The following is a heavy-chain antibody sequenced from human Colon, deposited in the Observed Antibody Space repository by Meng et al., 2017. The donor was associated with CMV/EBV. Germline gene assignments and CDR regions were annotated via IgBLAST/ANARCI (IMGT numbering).Heavy chain of an antibody. J-gene: IGHJ4*02. D-gene: IGHD3-10*01. CDR2: IYYSGTT. V-gene: IGHV4-31*03. Sequence: TVSGGSLSGGDFYWNWIRQHPGKGLEWIGYIYYSGTTYYNPSLKSRAVISLDKAKNLFSLKLTSVTAADTAVYFCARDSGYDAPFDNWGQGTLVTVSS. CDR3: ARDSGYDAPFDN. CDR1: GGSLSGGDFY.